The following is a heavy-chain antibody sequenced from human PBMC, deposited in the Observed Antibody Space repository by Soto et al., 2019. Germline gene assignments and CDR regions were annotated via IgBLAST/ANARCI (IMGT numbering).Heavy chain of an antibody. CDR2: IYYSGST. CDR3: VRAGIVASGLSYYYYYYVMYV. CDR1: GGSISSSSYY. D-gene: IGHD6-13*01. V-gene: IGHV4-39*01. Sequence: SETLSLTCTVSGGSISSSSYYWGWIRQPPGKGLEWIGSIYYSGSTYYNPSLKSRVTISVDTSKNQFSLKLSSVTAAGTAVYYCVRAGIVASGLSYYYYYYVMYVRGQGTTDTGSS. J-gene: IGHJ6*02.